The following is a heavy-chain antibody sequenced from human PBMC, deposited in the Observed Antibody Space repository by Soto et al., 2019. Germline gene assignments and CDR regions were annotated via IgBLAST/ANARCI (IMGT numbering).Heavy chain of an antibody. CDR1: GGSISSYY. V-gene: IGHV4-59*01. CDR2: IYYSGST. Sequence: SETLSLTCTVSGGSISSYYWSWIRQPPGKGLEWIGYIYYSGSTNYNPSLKSRVTISVDTSKNQFSLKLSSVTAADTAVYYCARCGGPEMQYSLDYSNDKPNLWFDPWGQGTLVTVSS. J-gene: IGHJ5*02. D-gene: IGHD4-4*01. CDR3: ARCGGPEMQYSLDYSNDKPNLWFDP.